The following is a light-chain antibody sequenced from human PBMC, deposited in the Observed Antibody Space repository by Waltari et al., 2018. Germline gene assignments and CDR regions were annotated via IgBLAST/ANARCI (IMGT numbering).Light chain of an antibody. CDR2: EDT. V-gene: IGLV6-57*04. CDR1: SGSIASHH. J-gene: IGLJ2*01. CDR3: QSYDSNNPVV. Sequence: NFMLTQPHSVSESPGKTVTISCTRSSGSIASHHVQWYQQRPGRAPTTVIYEDTQRPSGVPDRFSGSIDSSTNSASLTISGLKTEDEADYYCQSYDSNNPVVFGGGTKLTVL.